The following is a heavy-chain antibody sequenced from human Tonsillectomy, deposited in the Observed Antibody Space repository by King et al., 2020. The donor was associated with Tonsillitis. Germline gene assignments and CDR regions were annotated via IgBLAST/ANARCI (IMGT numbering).Heavy chain of an antibody. CDR3: VRETGTGYSSSWYRSNYRYFDL. D-gene: IGHD6-13*01. CDR1: GGSISSYY. J-gene: IGHJ2*01. CDR2: IYTSGST. V-gene: IGHV4-4*07. Sequence: VQLQESGPGLVKPSETLSLTCTVSGGSISSYYWSWIRQPAGKGLEWIGRIYTSGSTNYNPSLKSRVTMSVDTSKNQFSLKLSSVTAADTAVYYCVRETGTGYSSSWYRSNYRYFDLWGRGTLVTVSS.